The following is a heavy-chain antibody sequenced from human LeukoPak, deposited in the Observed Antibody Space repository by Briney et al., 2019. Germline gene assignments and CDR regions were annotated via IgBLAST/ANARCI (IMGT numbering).Heavy chain of an antibody. V-gene: IGHV1-18*01. CDR3: AREWGSNGETNWFDP. CDR2: ISAYNDNT. CDR1: GYTFTNYG. J-gene: IGHJ5*02. D-gene: IGHD3-10*01. Sequence: ASVTVSCKASGYTFTNYGISWVRQAPGQGLEWMGWISAYNDNTNYAQKFQGRVTMTTDTSTSTAYMELRSLRSDDTAVYYCAREWGSNGETNWFDPWGQGTLVTVSS.